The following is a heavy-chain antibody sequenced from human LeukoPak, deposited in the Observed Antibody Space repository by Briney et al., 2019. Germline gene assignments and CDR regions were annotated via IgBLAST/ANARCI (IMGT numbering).Heavy chain of an antibody. V-gene: IGHV3-23*01. J-gene: IGHJ3*02. CDR2: ISGSGGSP. CDR1: GLTFSTYA. Sequence: PGGSLRLSCAASGLTFSTYAMSWVREAPGKGVEWVSAISGSGGSPYYADSVKARFTISRDNSKNTLYLQMNSLRAEDTAIYYCARDSPTFDIWGQGTMVTVSS. CDR3: ARDSPTFDI.